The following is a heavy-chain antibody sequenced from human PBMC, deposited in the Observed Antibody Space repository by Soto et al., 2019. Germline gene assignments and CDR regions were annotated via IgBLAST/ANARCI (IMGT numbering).Heavy chain of an antibody. Sequence: GAAVKVSCKASGYTFTSYAMHWVRQAPGQRLEWMGWINAGNGNTKYSQKFQGRVTITRDTSASTAYLELSSLRSEDTAVYYCAREGAMYYYDCSGHSNWFDYCGQVTLSILAS. J-gene: IGHJ4*02. D-gene: IGHD3-22*01. V-gene: IGHV1-3*01. CDR1: GYTFTSYA. CDR2: INAGNGNT. CDR3: AREGAMYYYDCSGHSNWFDY.